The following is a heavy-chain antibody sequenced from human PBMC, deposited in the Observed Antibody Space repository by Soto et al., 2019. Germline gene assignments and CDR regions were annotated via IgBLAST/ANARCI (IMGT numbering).Heavy chain of an antibody. Sequence: GPVKGSFQGSWFTFFSYVFSWGRGAPGQGVEWMGWISAYNGNTNFAQKLQGRVTMTTDTSTSTAYMELRSLRSDDTAVYYCARVVATVAGPYGMDVWGQGTTVTVSS. CDR3: ARVVATVAGPYGMDV. J-gene: IGHJ6*02. V-gene: IGHV1-18*01. CDR2: ISAYNGNT. D-gene: IGHD6-19*01. CDR1: WFTFFSYV.